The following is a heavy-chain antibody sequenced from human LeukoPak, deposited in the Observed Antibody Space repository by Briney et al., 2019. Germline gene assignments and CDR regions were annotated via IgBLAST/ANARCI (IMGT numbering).Heavy chain of an antibody. V-gene: IGHV1-46*03. CDR3: AIVVVEGNWFDP. J-gene: IGHJ5*02. CDR1: GYTFTSYY. CDR2: INPSGGTT. D-gene: IGHD2-15*01. Sequence: GASVKVSCKASGYTFTSYYMHWVRQAPGQGLEWMGIINPSGGTTSYAQKFQGRVTMTRDTSTSTVYMELSSLRSEDTAVYYCAIVVVEGNWFDPWGQGTLVTVSS.